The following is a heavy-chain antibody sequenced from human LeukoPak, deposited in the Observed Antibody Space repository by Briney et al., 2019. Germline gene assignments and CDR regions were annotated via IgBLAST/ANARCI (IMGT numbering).Heavy chain of an antibody. J-gene: IGHJ4*02. CDR3: ARDPPLLWFGEPADY. Sequence: ASVKVSCKASGYTFTSYYMHWVRQAPGQGLEWMGIINPSGGSTSYAQKFQGRVTMTRDTSTSTVYMELSRLRSDDTAVYYCARDPPLLWFGEPADYWGQGTLVTVSS. CDR1: GYTFTSYY. D-gene: IGHD3-10*01. CDR2: INPSGGST. V-gene: IGHV1-46*01.